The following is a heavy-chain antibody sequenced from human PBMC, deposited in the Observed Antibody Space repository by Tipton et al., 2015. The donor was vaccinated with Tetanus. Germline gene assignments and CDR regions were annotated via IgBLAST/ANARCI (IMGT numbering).Heavy chain of an antibody. Sequence: TLSLTCTVSGDSVSGYYWSWIRQPPGKGLEWVGYVYYTGDTNYNPSLKSRVTISMDRSENQISLKMTSVTAADTAVYYCAGVTAQRTELYVEHWGQGTQVTVSS. CDR3: AGVTAQRTELYVEH. CDR2: VYYTGDT. CDR1: GDSVSGYY. V-gene: IGHV4-59*02. J-gene: IGHJ1*01. D-gene: IGHD2-2*02.